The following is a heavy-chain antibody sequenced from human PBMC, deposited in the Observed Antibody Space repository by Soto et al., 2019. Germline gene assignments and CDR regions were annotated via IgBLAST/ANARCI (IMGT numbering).Heavy chain of an antibody. CDR1: GFTFNSYA. Sequence: CGSLRLSCAASGFTFNSYAMNWVRQAPGKGLAWVSAIGTDGNTYYANSVKGRFTISRDNSRTTLYLQMNSRRVEDTALYYCVRKYPGTRPFDYWGQGTVVTVSS. CDR3: VRKYPGTRPFDY. V-gene: IGHV3-23*01. D-gene: IGHD2-2*01. CDR2: IGTDGNT. J-gene: IGHJ4*01.